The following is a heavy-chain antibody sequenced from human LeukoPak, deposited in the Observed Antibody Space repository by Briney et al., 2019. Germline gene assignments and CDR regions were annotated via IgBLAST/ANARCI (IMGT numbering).Heavy chain of an antibody. Sequence: GGSLRLSCAASGFTFSSYAMSWVRQAPGKGLEWVSAISGSGGSTYYADSVKGQFPISRDNSKNTLYLQMNSLRAEDTAVYYCAKLWFGESFDYWGQGTLVTVSS. J-gene: IGHJ4*02. V-gene: IGHV3-23*01. CDR1: GFTFSSYA. CDR2: ISGSGGST. D-gene: IGHD3-10*01. CDR3: AKLWFGESFDY.